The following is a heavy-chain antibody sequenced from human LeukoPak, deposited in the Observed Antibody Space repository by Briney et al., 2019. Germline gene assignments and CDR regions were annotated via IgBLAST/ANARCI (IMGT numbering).Heavy chain of an antibody. J-gene: IGHJ4*02. Sequence: ASVKVSCKASGYTFTRYAINWLRQAPGQGLEWMGWINTYTANPAYAQGFTERFVFSLDTSVTTAYLQISNLKTEDTAVYYCARHDNDDDFDYWGQGILATVSS. V-gene: IGHV7-4-1*02. D-gene: IGHD3-16*01. CDR2: INTYTANP. CDR3: ARHDNDDDFDY. CDR1: GYTFTRYA.